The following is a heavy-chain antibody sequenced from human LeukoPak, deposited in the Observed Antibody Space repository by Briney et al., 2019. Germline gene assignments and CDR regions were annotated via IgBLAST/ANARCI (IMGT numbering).Heavy chain of an antibody. CDR3: ARGPLLHQYSSEPTGIDY. CDR1: GGSISSGSYY. J-gene: IGHJ4*02. D-gene: IGHD6-25*01. CDR2: IYTSGST. V-gene: IGHV4-61*02. Sequence: SETLSLTCTVSGGSISSGSYYWSWIRQPAGKGLECIGRIYTSGSTNYNPSLKSRVTISVDTSKNQFSLKLSSVTAADTAVYYCARGPLLHQYSSEPTGIDYWGQGTLVTVSS.